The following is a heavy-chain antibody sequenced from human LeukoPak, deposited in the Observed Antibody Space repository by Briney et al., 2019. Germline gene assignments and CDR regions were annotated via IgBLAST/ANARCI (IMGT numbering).Heavy chain of an antibody. V-gene: IGHV3-66*01. CDR2: IYSGGST. Sequence: PGGSLRLSCAASGFTVSSNYMSWVRQAPGKGLEWVSVIYSGGSTYYADSVKDRFTIPRDNSKNTLYLQINSLRAEDTAVYFCARLGVGFDWLRDYWGQGTLVTDSS. D-gene: IGHD3-9*01. J-gene: IGHJ4*02. CDR3: ARLGVGFDWLRDY. CDR1: GFTVSSNY.